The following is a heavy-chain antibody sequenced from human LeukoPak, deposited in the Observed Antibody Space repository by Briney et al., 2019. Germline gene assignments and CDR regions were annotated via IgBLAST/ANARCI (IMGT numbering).Heavy chain of an antibody. D-gene: IGHD3-16*01. CDR1: GYTFASYY. CDR3: ARDPAPSQFGEYSIDY. J-gene: IGHJ4*02. CDR2: INPNSGGT. Sequence: ASVKVSCKASGYTFASYYMHWVRQAPGQGLEWMGRINPNSGGTNYAQKFQGRVTMTRDTSISTAYMALSRLRSDDTAVYYCARDPAPSQFGEYSIDYWGQGTLVTVSS. V-gene: IGHV1-2*06.